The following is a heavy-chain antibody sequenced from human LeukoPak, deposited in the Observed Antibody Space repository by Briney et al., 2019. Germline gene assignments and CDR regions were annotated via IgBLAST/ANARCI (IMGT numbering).Heavy chain of an antibody. CDR3: ARTLREMSDYYYMDV. CDR2: ISSSSRTT. Sequence: GGSLRLSCAASGFTFSSYSLNWVRQAPGKGLEWVSYISSSSRTTYYAGSVKGRFTISRDNAKNSLYLQVNSLRAEDTAVYYCARTLREMSDYYYMDVWGKGTTVTVSS. J-gene: IGHJ6*03. V-gene: IGHV3-48*01. D-gene: IGHD5-24*01. CDR1: GFTFSSYS.